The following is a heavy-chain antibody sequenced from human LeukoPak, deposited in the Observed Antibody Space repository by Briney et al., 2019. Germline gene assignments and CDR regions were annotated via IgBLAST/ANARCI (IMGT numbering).Heavy chain of an antibody. V-gene: IGHV7-4-1*02. Sequence: ASVKVSCKASGYTFTSYAMNWVRQAPGQGLEWMGWINTNTGNPTYAQGFTGRFVFSLDTSVSTAYLQISSLKAEDTAVYYCARDRFLYGSGSYYKSRWFDPWGQGTLVTVSS. CDR3: ARDRFLYGSGSYYKSRWFDP. CDR1: GYTFTSYA. D-gene: IGHD3-10*01. J-gene: IGHJ5*02. CDR2: INTNTGNP.